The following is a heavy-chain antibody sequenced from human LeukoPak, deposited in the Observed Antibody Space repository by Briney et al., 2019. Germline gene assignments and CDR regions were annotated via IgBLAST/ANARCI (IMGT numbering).Heavy chain of an antibody. V-gene: IGHV3-21*01. CDR3: AREVCGGDRYSYYFDY. CDR1: GFTFSSYS. D-gene: IGHD2-21*02. J-gene: IGHJ4*02. CDR2: ISSSSSYI. Sequence: PGGSLRLSCAASGFTFSSYSMNWVRQAPGKGLEWVSSISSSSSYIYYADSVKGRFTISRDNAKNSLYLQMNSLRAEDTAVYYCAREVCGGDRYSYYFDYWGQGTLVTVSS.